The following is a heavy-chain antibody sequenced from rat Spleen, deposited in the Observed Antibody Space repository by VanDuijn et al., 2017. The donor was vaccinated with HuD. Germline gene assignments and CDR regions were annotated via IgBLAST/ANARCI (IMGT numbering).Heavy chain of an antibody. CDR2: ISYDGTAA. Sequence: EVQLVESGGGLVQPGRSLKLSCATSGFTFSDYYMAWVRQAPTKGLDWVATISYDGTAAYYRDSVKGRFTISRDIAKTTLYLHMNSLRSEDTATYYCARHADIPTSYFDYWGQGVMVTVSS. CDR3: ARHADIPTSYFDY. V-gene: IGHV5-29*01. CDR1: GFTFSDYY. J-gene: IGHJ2*01. D-gene: IGHD2-1*01.